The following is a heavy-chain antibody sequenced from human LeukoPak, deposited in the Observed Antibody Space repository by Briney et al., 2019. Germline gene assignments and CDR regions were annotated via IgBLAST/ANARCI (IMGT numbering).Heavy chain of an antibody. V-gene: IGHV4-4*02. D-gene: IGHD3-10*01. CDR2: IYHSGST. CDR3: ARGLSSGSYHPYFDY. Sequence: SETLSLTCAVSGGSISSSNWWSWVRQPPGKGLEWIGEIYHSGSTNYNPSLKSRVTISVDKSKNQFSLKLSSVTAADTAVYYCARGLSSGSYHPYFDYWGQGTLVTVSS. CDR1: GGSISSSNW. J-gene: IGHJ4*02.